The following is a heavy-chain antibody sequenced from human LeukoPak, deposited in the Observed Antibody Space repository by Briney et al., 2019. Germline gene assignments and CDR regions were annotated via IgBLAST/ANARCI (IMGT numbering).Heavy chain of an antibody. V-gene: IGHV1-8*02. CDR3: ARARRGQWLVYYYYYMDV. Sequence: ASVKVSCKASGYTFTSYGINWVRQATGQGLEWMGWMNPNSGNTGYAQKFQGRVTMTRNTSISTAYMELSSLRSEDTAVYYCARARRGQWLVYYYYYMDVWGKGTTVTISS. CDR2: MNPNSGNT. J-gene: IGHJ6*03. CDR1: GYTFTSYG. D-gene: IGHD6-19*01.